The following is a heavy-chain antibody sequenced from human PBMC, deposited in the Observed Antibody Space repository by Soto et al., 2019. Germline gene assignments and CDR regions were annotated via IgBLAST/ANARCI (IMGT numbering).Heavy chain of an antibody. D-gene: IGHD2-21*01. Sequence: QVQLVQSGAEVKEPGASVKVSCRASGYTFTNYAIHWVRQAPGQRLAWMGWLNPGNGNTKHPQKFQGRVTITRDTSASTAYMFLSSLRSEDTAVYYCARDQGIPYCGGDCYSDWYFDLWGRGTLVTVSS. V-gene: IGHV1-3*01. CDR3: ARDQGIPYCGGDCYSDWYFDL. CDR1: GYTFTNYA. J-gene: IGHJ2*01. CDR2: LNPGNGNT.